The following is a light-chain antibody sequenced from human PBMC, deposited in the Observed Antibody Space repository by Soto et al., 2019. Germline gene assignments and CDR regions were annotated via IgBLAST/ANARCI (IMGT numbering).Light chain of an antibody. CDR3: CSYTTTSTFV. Sequence: QSALTQPASVSGSPGQSITISCTGTSSDVGGYNYVSWYQQHPGKVPKLMIYEVFRRPSGISDRFSGSKSGNTVSLTISGLQAEDEADYYCCSYTTTSTFVFGGGTKLTVL. J-gene: IGLJ2*01. V-gene: IGLV2-14*03. CDR1: SSDVGGYNY. CDR2: EVF.